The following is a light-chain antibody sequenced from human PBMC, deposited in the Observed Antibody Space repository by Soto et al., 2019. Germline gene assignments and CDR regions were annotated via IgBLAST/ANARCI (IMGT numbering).Light chain of an antibody. CDR3: LQDYNYPRT. J-gene: IGKJ1*01. CDR2: AAS. CDR1: QGIRND. Sequence: AIQMTQSPSSLSASVGDRVTITCRASQGIRNDLGWYQQKPGKAPNLLIYAASNLESGVPSRYNGSGSGKDFTLNISSLQPADFATHYCLQDYNYPRTFGQGTKVEIK. V-gene: IGKV1-6*01.